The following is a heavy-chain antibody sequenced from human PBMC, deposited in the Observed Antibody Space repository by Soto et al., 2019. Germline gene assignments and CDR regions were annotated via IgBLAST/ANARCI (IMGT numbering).Heavy chain of an antibody. CDR2: ISSTGGTI. CDR3: ARDLSKYIMVVTAFDY. CDR1: GFPFNSYG. D-gene: IGHD2-21*02. J-gene: IGHJ4*02. Sequence: GGSLRLSCAVSGFPFNSYGMNWVRQAPGKGLEWVSFISSTGGTIYYADSVKGRFTISRDNANNSLYLQMNSLTAEDTAVYYCARDLSKYIMVVTAFDYWGQGA. V-gene: IGHV3-48*01.